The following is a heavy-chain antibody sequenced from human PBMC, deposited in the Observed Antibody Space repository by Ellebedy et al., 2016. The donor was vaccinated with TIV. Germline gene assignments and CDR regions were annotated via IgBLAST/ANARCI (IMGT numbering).Heavy chain of an antibody. CDR2: IHHTGST. CDR3: GREPSSWVAFDF. Sequence: MPSETLSLTCTVSGGSISGYYWVWIRQSPGKGLEWIGYIHHTGSTSYNPSLQSRVTISVDTSKNQFSLKLRSVTAADAAIYFCGREPSSWVAFDFWGQGRAVSVSS. J-gene: IGHJ3*01. V-gene: IGHV4-59*01. D-gene: IGHD6-13*01. CDR1: GGSISGYY.